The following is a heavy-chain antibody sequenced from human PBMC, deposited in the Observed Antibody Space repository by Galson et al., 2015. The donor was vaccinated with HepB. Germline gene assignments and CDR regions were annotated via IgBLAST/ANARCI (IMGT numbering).Heavy chain of an antibody. CDR1: GFTSSSYN. D-gene: IGHD3-3*01. CDR3: VREAVAIFGVGNRFDP. CDR2: ISAAGTTI. Sequence: SLRLSCAASGFTSSSYNMNWVRQAPGKGLEWISFISAAGTTIYYADSVKDRFTISRDNAKTSLYLQMDSLGAEDTALYYCVREAVAIFGVGNRFDPWGQGTLVTVSS. J-gene: IGHJ5*02. V-gene: IGHV3-48*03.